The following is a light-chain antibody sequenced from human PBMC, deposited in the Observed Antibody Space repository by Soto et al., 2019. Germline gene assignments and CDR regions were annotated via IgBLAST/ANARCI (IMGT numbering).Light chain of an antibody. J-gene: IGKJ5*01. Sequence: DIQMTQSPPSLSASVGDRVTITCRASQSITSYLNWYQQKPGKAPKLLIYAASSLQSGVPSRFSGSGSGTDFTLTISSLQPEDFATYYCQQSYSTPCFGQGTRLEIK. CDR2: AAS. CDR1: QSITSY. CDR3: QQSYSTPC. V-gene: IGKV1-39*01.